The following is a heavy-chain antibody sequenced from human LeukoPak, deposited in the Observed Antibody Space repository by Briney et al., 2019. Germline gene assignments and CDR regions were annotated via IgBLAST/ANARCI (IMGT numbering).Heavy chain of an antibody. CDR2: ISGGGSST. CDR3: ARDHLWFGLFDY. D-gene: IGHD3-10*01. CDR1: GFTFSSYA. V-gene: IGHV3-23*01. J-gene: IGHJ4*02. Sequence: PGGFLRLSCAASGFTFSSYAMSWVRQAPGKGLECVSTISGGGSSTYYADFVKGRFTLSRDNSMNTLYLQMNSLRAEDTAVYYCARDHLWFGLFDYWGQGTLVTISS.